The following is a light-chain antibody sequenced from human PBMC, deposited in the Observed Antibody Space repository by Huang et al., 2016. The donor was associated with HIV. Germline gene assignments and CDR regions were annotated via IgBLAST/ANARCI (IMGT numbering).Light chain of an antibody. CDR2: GAS. CDR1: QSIRSNY. J-gene: IGKJ4*01. Sequence: EIVLTQSPGTLSLSPGERATLSCRASQSIRSNYLAWYQQTPGQAPRLLIYGASSRAAGIPDRLSGSGSGTEFILSISRLEPEDFAVYYCQQYGSSELTFGGGTKVEIK. CDR3: QQYGSSELT. V-gene: IGKV3-20*01.